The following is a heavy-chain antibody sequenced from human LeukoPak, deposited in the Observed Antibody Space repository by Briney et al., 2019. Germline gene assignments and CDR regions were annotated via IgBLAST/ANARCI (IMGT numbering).Heavy chain of an antibody. J-gene: IGHJ4*02. V-gene: IGHV4-61*05. Sequence: SETLSLTCTVSGVSISTSSYYWSWIRQPPGKGLEWIGYIYYSGSTNYNPSLKSRVTISVDTSKNQFSLKLSSVTAADTAVYYCARLSYYYVSSGYYYYFDYWGQGTLVTVSS. CDR1: GVSISTSSYY. D-gene: IGHD3-22*01. CDR3: ARLSYYYVSSGYYYYFDY. CDR2: IYYSGST.